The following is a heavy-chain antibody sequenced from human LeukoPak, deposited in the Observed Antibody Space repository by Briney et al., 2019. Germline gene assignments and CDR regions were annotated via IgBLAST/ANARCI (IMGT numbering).Heavy chain of an antibody. CDR1: GGSFSGYY. CDR3: ARGWYYGSGRIYYFDY. Sequence: SETLSLTCAVYGGSFSGYYWSWIRQPPGKGLEWIGEINHSGSTNYNPSLKSRVTISVDTSKNQFSLKLSSVTAADTAVYYCARGWYYGSGRIYYFDYWGQGTLVTVSS. J-gene: IGHJ4*02. V-gene: IGHV4-34*01. CDR2: INHSGST. D-gene: IGHD3-10*01.